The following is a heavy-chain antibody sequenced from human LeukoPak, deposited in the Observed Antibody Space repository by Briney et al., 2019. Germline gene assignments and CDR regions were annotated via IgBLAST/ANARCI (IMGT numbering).Heavy chain of an antibody. J-gene: IGHJ6*03. Sequence: SQTLSLTCTVSGGSISSGSYYWSWIRQPAGKGLEWIGRIYTSGSTNYNPSLKSRVTISVDTSKNQFSLKLSSVTAADTAVYYCAREVEYCSSTSCPMEGGYYYYYMDVWGKGTTVTVSS. CDR2: IYTSGST. V-gene: IGHV4-61*02. CDR3: AREVEYCSSTSCPMEGGYYYYYMDV. CDR1: GGSISSGSYY. D-gene: IGHD2-2*01.